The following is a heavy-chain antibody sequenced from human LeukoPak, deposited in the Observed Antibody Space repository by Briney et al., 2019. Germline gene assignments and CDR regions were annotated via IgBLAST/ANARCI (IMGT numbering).Heavy chain of an antibody. Sequence: GESLKISCKGSGYIFSSYWIAWVRQMPGKGLEWMGIIYPGDSDTRYSPSFQGQVTISADKSISTAYLQWSSLKASDTAMYYCARQHGSGSYYSRAIDYWGQGTLVTVSS. D-gene: IGHD3-10*01. CDR3: ARQHGSGSYYSRAIDY. CDR1: GYIFSSYW. V-gene: IGHV5-51*01. J-gene: IGHJ4*02. CDR2: IYPGDSDT.